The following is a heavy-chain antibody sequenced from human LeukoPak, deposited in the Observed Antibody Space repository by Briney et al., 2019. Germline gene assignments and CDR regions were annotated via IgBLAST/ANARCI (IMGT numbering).Heavy chain of an antibody. Sequence: PGGSLRLSCAASGFTFSSYAMHWVRQAPGKGLEWVAVISYDGSNKYYADSVKGRFTISRDNSKNTLYLQMNSLRAEDTAVYYCARESGYDSSGSPLYYHYYYGMDVWGQGTTVTVSS. CDR2: ISYDGSNK. V-gene: IGHV3-30*04. J-gene: IGHJ6*02. CDR3: ARESGYDSSGSPLYYHYYYGMDV. CDR1: GFTFSSYA. D-gene: IGHD3-22*01.